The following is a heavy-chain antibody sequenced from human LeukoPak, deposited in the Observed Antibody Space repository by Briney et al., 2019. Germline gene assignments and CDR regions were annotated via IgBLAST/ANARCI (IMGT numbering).Heavy chain of an antibody. CDR3: ARAPRGLRPIDY. D-gene: IGHD4-17*01. Sequence: ASVKVSCRASGYTFTNSDITWVRQAPGQGLEWMGRISTSSGGTNYAQKFQGRVTMTRDTSISTAYMELSRLRSDDTAVYYCARAPRGLRPIDYWGQGTLVTVSS. CDR2: ISTSSGGT. V-gene: IGHV1-2*02. CDR1: GYTFTNSD. J-gene: IGHJ4*02.